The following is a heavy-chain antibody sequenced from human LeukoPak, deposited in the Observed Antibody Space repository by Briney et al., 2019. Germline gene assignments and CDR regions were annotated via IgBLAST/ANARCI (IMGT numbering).Heavy chain of an antibody. J-gene: IGHJ4*02. CDR3: AKVASGSYYNWPFDY. V-gene: IGHV3-23*01. D-gene: IGHD1-26*01. CDR1: GFTFSSYG. CDR2: ISSIDGST. Sequence: GGSLRLSCAASGFTFSSYGMSWVRQAPGKGLEWVSGISSIDGSTYYADSVKGRFTVSRDNSKNRLYLQMNSLRAEDTAVYYCAKVASGSYYNWPFDYWGQGTLVTVSS.